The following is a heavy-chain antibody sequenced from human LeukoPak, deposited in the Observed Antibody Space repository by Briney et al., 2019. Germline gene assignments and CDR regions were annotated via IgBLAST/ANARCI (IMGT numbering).Heavy chain of an antibody. CDR1: EFVFSDYC. Sequence: NPGGSLRLSCAASEFVFSDYCMSWVRQAPGKGLEWVSYISSGGSTIYYADSVKGRFTISRDNAKNSLYLQMNSLRAEDTAVYYCAREMGGDYGSGTFLDLWGQGNMVTVSS. CDR2: ISSGGSTI. J-gene: IGHJ5*02. V-gene: IGHV3-11*01. CDR3: AREMGGDYGSGTFLDL. D-gene: IGHD3-10*01.